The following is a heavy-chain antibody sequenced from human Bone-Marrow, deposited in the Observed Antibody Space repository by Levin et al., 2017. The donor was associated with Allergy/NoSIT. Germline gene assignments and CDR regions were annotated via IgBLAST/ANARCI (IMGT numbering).Heavy chain of an antibody. D-gene: IGHD3-22*01. CDR2: ISYDGGKK. CDR3: ARTHDSSGSPYDTFDL. J-gene: IGHJ3*01. V-gene: IGHV3-30-3*01. CDR1: GFRFSDFA. Sequence: GGSLRLSCAASGFRFSDFAMHWVRQPPGKGLEWVTFISYDGGKKTYIDSVKGRFTVSRDNSENTLYLQIKSLRPEDTAVYYCARTHDSSGSPYDTFDLWGQGTLVTVSS.